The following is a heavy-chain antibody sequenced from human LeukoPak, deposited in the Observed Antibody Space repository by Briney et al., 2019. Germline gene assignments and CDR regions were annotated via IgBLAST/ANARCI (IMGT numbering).Heavy chain of an antibody. Sequence: GASVKVSCKASGYTFSSYGISWVRQAPGQGLEWMGWISAYNGNTNYAQKLQGRVTMTTDTSTSTAYMELRSLRSDDTAVYYCARDEVTIFGDGAFDIWGQGTMVTVSS. CDR1: GYTFSSYG. CDR2: ISAYNGNT. D-gene: IGHD3-3*01. J-gene: IGHJ3*02. V-gene: IGHV1-18*01. CDR3: ARDEVTIFGDGAFDI.